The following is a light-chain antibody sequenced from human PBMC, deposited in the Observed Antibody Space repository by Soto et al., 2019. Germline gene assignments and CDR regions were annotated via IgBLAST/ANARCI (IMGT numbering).Light chain of an antibody. J-gene: IGLJ1*01. CDR2: EVR. V-gene: IGLV2-14*01. CDR1: SSDVGRYNY. Sequence: QSALTQPASVSGSPGQSITISCTGTSSDVGRYNYVSWYQQYPGKAPYLMIYEVRNRPSGVSDRFSGSKSGNTASLTISGLQADDEADYYCTSYTSSSTYVFGTGTKLTVL. CDR3: TSYTSSSTYV.